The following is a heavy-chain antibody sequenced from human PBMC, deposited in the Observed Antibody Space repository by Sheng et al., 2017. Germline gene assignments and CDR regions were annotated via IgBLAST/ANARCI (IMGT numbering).Heavy chain of an antibody. J-gene: IGHJ6*03. D-gene: IGHD3-3*01. CDR2: INPNSGDT. CDR3: AREGFSEWTQFRYYYMDA. CDR1: GYSFTGFY. V-gene: IGHV1-2*02. Sequence: QVQLVQSGAEVKKPGASVKVSCKASGYSFTGFYMHWVRQAPGQGLEWMGYINPNSGDTKYSQNFQGRVTMTRDTSITTAYMELSRLRSDDTAVYFCAREGFSEWTQFRYYYMDAWGKGTTVTVSS.